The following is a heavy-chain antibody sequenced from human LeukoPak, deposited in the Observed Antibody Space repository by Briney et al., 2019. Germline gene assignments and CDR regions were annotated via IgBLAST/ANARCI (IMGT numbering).Heavy chain of an antibody. Sequence: SETLPLTCIVSGGSFNNYYWSWIRQPPGKGLEWIGNVYHSGSTSYNPSLKSRVTISRDTSKNQFSLRLTSVTAADTAVYYCAREDSGTSGYVFDPWGQGTLVTVSS. D-gene: IGHD3-22*01. CDR1: GGSFNNYY. CDR2: VYHSGST. V-gene: IGHV4-59*01. CDR3: AREDSGTSGYVFDP. J-gene: IGHJ5*02.